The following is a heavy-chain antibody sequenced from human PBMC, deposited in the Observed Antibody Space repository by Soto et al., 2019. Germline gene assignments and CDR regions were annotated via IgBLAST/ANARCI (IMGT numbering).Heavy chain of an antibody. Sequence: GESLKISCKGSGYSFTSYWISWVRQMPGKGLEWMGRIDPSDSYTNYSPSFQGHVTISADKSISTAYLQWSSLKASDTAMYYCTTGTNYYYYSMDVWGQGTTVTVSS. D-gene: IGHD1-1*01. V-gene: IGHV5-10-1*01. CDR2: IDPSDSYT. J-gene: IGHJ6*02. CDR3: TTGTNYYYYSMDV. CDR1: GYSFTSYW.